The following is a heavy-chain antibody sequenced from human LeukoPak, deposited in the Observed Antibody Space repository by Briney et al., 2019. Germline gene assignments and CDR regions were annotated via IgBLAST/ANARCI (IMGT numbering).Heavy chain of an antibody. CDR3: ARDIGGSSWYSFDY. V-gene: IGHV1-3*03. Sequence: ASVKASCKASGYTFTSYAMHWVRQAPGQTPEWMGGINAGNGNTKYSQEFQGRVTITRDTSASTAYMELSSLRSEDMAVYYCARDIGGSSWYSFDYWGQGTLVTVSS. J-gene: IGHJ4*02. CDR2: INAGNGNT. D-gene: IGHD6-13*01. CDR1: GYTFTSYA.